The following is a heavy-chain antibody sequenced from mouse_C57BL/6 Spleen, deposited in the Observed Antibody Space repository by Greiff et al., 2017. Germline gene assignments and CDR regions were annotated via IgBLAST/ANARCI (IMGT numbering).Heavy chain of an antibody. CDR2: INPNNGGT. CDR1: GYTFTDYN. V-gene: IGHV1-18*01. D-gene: IGHD2-3*01. CDR3: ARSLDGYYAY. J-gene: IGHJ2*01. Sequence: EVKLMESGPELVKPGASVKIPCKASGYTFTDYNMDWVKQSHGKSLEWIGDINPNNGGTIYNQKFKGKATLTVDKSSSTAYMELRSLTSEDTAVYYRARSLDGYYAYWGQGTTLTVSS.